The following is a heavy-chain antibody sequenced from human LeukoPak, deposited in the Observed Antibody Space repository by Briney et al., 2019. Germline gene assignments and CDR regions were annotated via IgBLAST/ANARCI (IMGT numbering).Heavy chain of an antibody. J-gene: IGHJ6*02. D-gene: IGHD3-3*01. CDR2: MNPNSGNT. V-gene: IGHV1-8*01. CDR1: GYTFTSYD. Sequence: GASVNVSCKASGYTFTSYDINWVRQATGQGLEWMGWMNPNSGNTGYAQKFQGRVTMTRNTSISTAYMELSSLRSEDTAVYYCAREAYDFWSGYLGHFYGMDVWGQGTTVTVSS. CDR3: AREAYDFWSGYLGHFYGMDV.